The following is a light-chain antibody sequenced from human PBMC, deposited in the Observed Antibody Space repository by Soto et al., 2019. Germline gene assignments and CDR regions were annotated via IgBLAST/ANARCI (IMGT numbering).Light chain of an antibody. CDR2: DAS. Sequence: PSIVSASRRERAYISVRAGQSVSRYLAWYQQRPGQAPRLLIYDASNRATGVPARFSGTGSGTDVTLISCSLAPEDFVLYYCQHRTTGGITIEVGTKVDIK. V-gene: IGKV3-11*01. J-gene: IGKJ4*01. CDR3: QHRTTGGIT. CDR1: QSVSRY.